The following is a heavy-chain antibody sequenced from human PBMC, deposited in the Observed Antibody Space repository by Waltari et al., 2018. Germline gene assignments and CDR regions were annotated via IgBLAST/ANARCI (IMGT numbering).Heavy chain of an antibody. CDR3: ARFNPRSGNYFLDY. V-gene: IGHV4-59*01. CDR1: GGSIDTYY. CDR2: IFSSGTT. Sequence: QVQLQESGPGLVKPSETLSLTCTVSGGSIDTYYWSWIRQPPGKGLEWIAYIFSSGTTYYNPSLESRVTISVGTSKNQFSLNLNSVTAADTALYYCARFNPRSGNYFLDYWGQGTLVTVSS. D-gene: IGHD3-10*01. J-gene: IGHJ4*02.